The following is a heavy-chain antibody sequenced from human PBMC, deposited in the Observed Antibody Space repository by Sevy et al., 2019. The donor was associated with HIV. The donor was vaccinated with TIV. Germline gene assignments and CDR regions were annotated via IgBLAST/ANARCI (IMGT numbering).Heavy chain of an antibody. Sequence: SETLSLTCTVSGGSISSSSYYWGWIRQPPGKGLEWIGSIYYSGSTYYNPSLKSRVTISVDTSKNQFSLKLSSVTAADTAVYYCAGPAGYCSSTSCFHNWFDPWGQGTLVTVSS. V-gene: IGHV4-39*01. J-gene: IGHJ5*02. D-gene: IGHD2-2*01. CDR1: GGSISSSSYY. CDR2: IYYSGST. CDR3: AGPAGYCSSTSCFHNWFDP.